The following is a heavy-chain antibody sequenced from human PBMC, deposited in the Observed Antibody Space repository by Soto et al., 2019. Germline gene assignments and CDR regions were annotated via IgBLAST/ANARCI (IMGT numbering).Heavy chain of an antibody. Sequence: QVQLVQSGAEVKKPGASVKVSCKASGYTFSIYYMHWVRQAPGQGLEWMGMINPSGGSASYTQKFKGRVTMSRATSTNTIYMELPSLRSEDTAVYYCVRSHYYGSGAYTLDDNWGQGTQVIVSS. CDR2: INPSGGSA. V-gene: IGHV1-46*03. D-gene: IGHD3-10*01. CDR3: VRSHYYGSGAYTLDDN. J-gene: IGHJ4*02. CDR1: GYTFSIYY.